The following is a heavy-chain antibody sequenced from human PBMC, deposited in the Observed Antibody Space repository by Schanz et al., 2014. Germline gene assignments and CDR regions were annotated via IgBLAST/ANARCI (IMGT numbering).Heavy chain of an antibody. CDR3: ARSGNSNWYFFDY. CDR2: INAGTGNT. Sequence: QVQLVQSRAEVKGPGASVKVSCKASGYSFTPFPIHWVRQAPGQRLEWMGWINAGTGNTEYSQKFQGRVTITRDTLASTAYMEVSSLRSEDTAVYYCARSGNSNWYFFDYWGQGTLVTVSS. V-gene: IGHV1-3*01. CDR1: GYSFTPFP. D-gene: IGHD6-13*01. J-gene: IGHJ4*02.